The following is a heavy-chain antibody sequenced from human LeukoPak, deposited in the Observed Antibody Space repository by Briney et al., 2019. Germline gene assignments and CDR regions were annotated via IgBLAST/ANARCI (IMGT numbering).Heavy chain of an antibody. CDR3: ARSLDTAMDPLDY. Sequence: SQTLSLTFTVSGGSISSGVYYWSWIRQPPGTGLEWVGYIYYSGSTYYNPSLKSRVTISVDTSKNQFSLKLSSVTAADTAVYYCARSLDTAMDPLDYWGQGTLVTVSS. CDR1: GGSISSGVYY. CDR2: IYYSGST. D-gene: IGHD5-18*01. V-gene: IGHV4-30-4*08. J-gene: IGHJ4*02.